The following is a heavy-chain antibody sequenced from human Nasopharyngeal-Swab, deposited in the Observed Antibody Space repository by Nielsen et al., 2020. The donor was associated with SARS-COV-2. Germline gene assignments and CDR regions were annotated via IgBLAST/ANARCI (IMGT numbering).Heavy chain of an antibody. D-gene: IGHD3-16*01. CDR2: FDPEDGET. CDR3: AASQWGEYFDY. V-gene: IGHV1-24*01. J-gene: IGHJ4*02. CDR1: GSTLTEIS. Sequence: ASVKVSCKVSGSTLTEISMHWVRQAHGRGLEWMGGFDPEDGETIYAQKFQGRVTMPEDTSIDTAYMELRSLRSEDTAVYYCAASQWGEYFDYWGQGTLVSVSS.